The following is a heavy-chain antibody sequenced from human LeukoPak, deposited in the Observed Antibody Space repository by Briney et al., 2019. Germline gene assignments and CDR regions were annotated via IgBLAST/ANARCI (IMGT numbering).Heavy chain of an antibody. Sequence: PSETLSLTCTVSGGSISSYYWSWIRQPAGKGLEWIGRIYTSGITNYNPSLKSRVTMSVDTSKNQRSLRLSSATAADTAVYYCARATYYGSSDSHHFDYWGQGTLVTVSS. J-gene: IGHJ4*02. D-gene: IGHD3-22*01. V-gene: IGHV4-4*07. CDR2: IYTSGIT. CDR3: ARATYYGSSDSHHFDY. CDR1: GGSISSYY.